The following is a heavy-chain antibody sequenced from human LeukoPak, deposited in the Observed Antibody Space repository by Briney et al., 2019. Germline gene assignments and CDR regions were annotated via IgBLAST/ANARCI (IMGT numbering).Heavy chain of an antibody. V-gene: IGHV1-69*01. D-gene: IGHD5/OR15-5a*01. J-gene: IGHJ4*02. CDR3: ARGPRKSTISSPYFDY. CDR1: GGTFSSYA. CDR2: IIPIFGTA. Sequence: SVKVSCKASGGTFSSYAISWVRQAPGQGLEWMGGIIPIFGTANYAQKFQGRVTITADESTSTAYMELSSLRSEDTAVYYYARGPRKSTISSPYFDYWGQGTLVTVSS.